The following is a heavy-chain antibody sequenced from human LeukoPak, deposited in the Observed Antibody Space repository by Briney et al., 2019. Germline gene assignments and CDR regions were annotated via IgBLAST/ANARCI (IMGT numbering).Heavy chain of an antibody. J-gene: IGHJ6*03. Sequence: PSETLSLTCAVYGGSFSSHYWTWIRQPPGKGLQWIGEVNDRGSTNYNPSLKSRLTISEDKSKKQFSLRLPSVTAADTAVYYCARGVVSGRFGDYYYYMDVWGKGTTVTVSS. CDR1: GGSFSSHY. V-gene: IGHV4-34*01. D-gene: IGHD3-16*01. CDR2: VNDRGST. CDR3: ARGVVSGRFGDYYYYMDV.